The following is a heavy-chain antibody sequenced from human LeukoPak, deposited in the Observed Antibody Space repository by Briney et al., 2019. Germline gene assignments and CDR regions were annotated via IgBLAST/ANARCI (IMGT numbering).Heavy chain of an antibody. CDR3: ARQERGYYDSSGYIFGY. Sequence: PGESLKISCKGSGYSFTSYWIGWVRQMPGKGLEWMGIIYPGDSDTRYSPSFQGQVTISADKSISTAYLQWSSLKASDTAMYYCARQERGYYDSSGYIFGYWGQGTLVTVSS. CDR1: GYSFTSYW. CDR2: IYPGDSDT. V-gene: IGHV5-51*01. J-gene: IGHJ4*02. D-gene: IGHD3-22*01.